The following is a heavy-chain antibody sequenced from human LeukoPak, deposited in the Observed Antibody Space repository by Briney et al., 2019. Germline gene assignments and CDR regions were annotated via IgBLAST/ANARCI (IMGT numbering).Heavy chain of an antibody. CDR2: IYSGGST. Sequence: GGSLRLSCAASGFTVSSNYMSWVRQAPGKGLEWVSVIYSGGSTYYADSVKGRFTISRDNSKNTLYLQMNSLRAEDTAVYYCARFPLNLIVGAPQKAFDIWGQGTIVTVSS. J-gene: IGHJ3*02. CDR3: ARFPLNLIVGAPQKAFDI. V-gene: IGHV3-53*01. CDR1: GFTVSSNY. D-gene: IGHD1-26*01.